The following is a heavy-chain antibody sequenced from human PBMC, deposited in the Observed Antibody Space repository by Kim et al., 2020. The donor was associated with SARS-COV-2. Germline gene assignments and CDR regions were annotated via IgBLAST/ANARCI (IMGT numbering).Heavy chain of an antibody. CDR2: IKQDGSDK. D-gene: IGHD1-26*01. V-gene: IGHV3-7*01. Sequence: GGSLRLSCAASGFTFSSNWMSWVRQAPGKGLEWVANIKQDGSDKHYADSVKGRFTISRDNAKNSLYLQIKSLRAEDTALYYCAREEGGRWHFDYWGQGTL. CDR3: AREEGGRWHFDY. CDR1: GFTFSSNW. J-gene: IGHJ4*02.